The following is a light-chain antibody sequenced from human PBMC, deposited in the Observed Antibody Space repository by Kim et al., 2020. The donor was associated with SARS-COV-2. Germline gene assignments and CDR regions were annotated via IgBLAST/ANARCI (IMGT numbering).Light chain of an antibody. CDR2: GAT. Sequence: PGERAALCSRARQSVSNSYIAWYQQKPGQAPRLLKYGATSRATGRPDRLSGGGSGTDFILTIGRLGAEDFAVYYCQQYGSSRWTFGQGTKVEIK. V-gene: IGKV3-20*01. J-gene: IGKJ1*01. CDR3: QQYGSSRWT. CDR1: QSVSNSY.